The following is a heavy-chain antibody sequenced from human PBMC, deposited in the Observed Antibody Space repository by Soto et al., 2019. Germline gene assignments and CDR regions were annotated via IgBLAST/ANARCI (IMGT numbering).Heavy chain of an antibody. V-gene: IGHV4-34*01. Sequence: QVQLQQWGAGLLKPSETLSLSCAVYGGSFNDNYYTWVRQPPGKGLEWIGEISRSGTTKYIPSLKSRATISFDTSKNQVSLKVTSVTAADTAVYYCATSLWFGTQPELWGQGALVTVSS. CDR1: GGSFNDNY. CDR2: ISRSGTT. CDR3: ATSLWFGTQPEL. D-gene: IGHD3-10*01. J-gene: IGHJ4*02.